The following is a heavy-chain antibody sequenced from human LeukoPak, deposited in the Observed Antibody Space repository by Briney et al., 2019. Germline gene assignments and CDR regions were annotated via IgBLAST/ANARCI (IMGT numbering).Heavy chain of an antibody. V-gene: IGHV3-7*01. CDR3: VRERLHVVLRY. CDR2: INEDGTET. J-gene: IGHJ4*02. CDR1: GFTFTEYW. D-gene: IGHD2-15*01. Sequence: GGSLRLSCATSGFTFTEYWMTWVRQAPGKGLEWVANINEDGTETYYADSLKGRFTISRDNTKNSLHLQLHSVRDEDTAFFYCVRERLHVVLRYWGQGTLVSVSS.